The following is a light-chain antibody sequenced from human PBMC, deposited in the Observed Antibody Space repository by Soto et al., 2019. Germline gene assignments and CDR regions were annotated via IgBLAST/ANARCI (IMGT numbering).Light chain of an antibody. J-gene: IGKJ5*01. CDR1: ESIHTS. CDR2: DST. CDR3: QQRNVWPPIT. Sequence: IGVKQSAATLSVSQGERATLSGRASESIHTSLAWYQQKSGKPPRLVIYDSTLRANGVPDRFGGSRSGTEFTLTINSLEPEDFAVYYCQQRNVWPPITFGQGHDWRL. V-gene: IGKV3-11*01.